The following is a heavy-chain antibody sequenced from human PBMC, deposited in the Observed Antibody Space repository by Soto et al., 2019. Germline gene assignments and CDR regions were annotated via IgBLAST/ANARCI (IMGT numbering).Heavy chain of an antibody. V-gene: IGHV4-34*01. CDR2: INHSGST. J-gene: IGHJ6*03. CDR3: ARVGTYYYGSGSYIPDYYYYYYMDV. D-gene: IGHD3-10*01. Sequence: SETLSLTCAVYGGSFSGYYWSWIRQPPGKGLEWIGEINHSGSTNYNPSLKSRVTISVDTSKNQFSLKLSSVTAADTAVYYCARVGTYYYGSGSYIPDYYYYYYMDVWGKGTTVTVSS. CDR1: GGSFSGYY.